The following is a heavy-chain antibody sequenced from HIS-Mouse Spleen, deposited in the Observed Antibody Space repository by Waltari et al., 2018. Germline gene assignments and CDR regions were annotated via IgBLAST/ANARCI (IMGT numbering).Heavy chain of an antibody. Sequence: QVQLQQWGAGLLKPSETLSLTCAVSGGSFSGYYLTWIRPPPGNGLEWIGEINHSGSTNYNPSLKSRVTISVDTSKNQFSLKLSSVTAADTAVYYCARDPDIVVVPAAMGSYWYFDLWGRGTLVTVSS. V-gene: IGHV4-34*01. CDR2: INHSGST. D-gene: IGHD2-2*01. CDR1: GGSFSGYY. J-gene: IGHJ2*01. CDR3: ARDPDIVVVPAAMGSYWYFDL.